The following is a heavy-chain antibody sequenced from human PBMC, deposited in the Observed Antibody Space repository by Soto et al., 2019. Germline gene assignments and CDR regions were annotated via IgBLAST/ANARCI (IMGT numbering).Heavy chain of an antibody. V-gene: IGHV1-24*01. J-gene: IGHJ6*02. D-gene: IGHD6-19*01. CDR3: ATTKREKQWLVKYYYVMDV. Sequence: ASVKVSCKVSGYTLTELSMHWVRQAPGKGLEWMGGFDPEDGETIYAQKFQGRVTMTEDTSTDTAYMELSSLRSEDTAVYYCATTKREKQWLVKYYYVMDVWGQGTTVTVSS. CDR2: FDPEDGET. CDR1: GYTLTELS.